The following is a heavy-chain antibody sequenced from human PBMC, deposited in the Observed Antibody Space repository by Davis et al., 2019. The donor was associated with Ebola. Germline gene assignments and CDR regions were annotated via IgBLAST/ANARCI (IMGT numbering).Heavy chain of an antibody. V-gene: IGHV3-64D*06. CDR2: ISTNGENT. J-gene: IGHJ4*02. D-gene: IGHD2-15*01. CDR1: GFTFTTAW. CDR3: VKDRFTVVVVHGGFDY. Sequence: PGGSLRLSCAASGFTFTTAWMSWVRQAPGKGLESVARISTNGENTYYADSVKGRFTISRDNSKDTLYLQMRNLRIDDTAVYYCVKDRFTVVVVHGGFDYWGQGTLVTVSS.